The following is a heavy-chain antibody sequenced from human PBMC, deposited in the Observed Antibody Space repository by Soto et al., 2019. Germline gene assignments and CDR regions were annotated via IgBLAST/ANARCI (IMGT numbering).Heavy chain of an antibody. J-gene: IGHJ4*02. D-gene: IGHD6-19*01. CDR2: IIGSGGST. CDR1: GFMFDNYA. V-gene: IGHV3-23*01. Sequence: GGSLRLSCVASGFMFDNYAMSWVRQAPGKGLEWVSGIIGSGGSTSYADSVRGRFTISRDNSKNTLSLQLNSLRAEDTAIYYCAKNDWDRGWYYFDYWGQGTLVTVS. CDR3: AKNDWDRGWYYFDY.